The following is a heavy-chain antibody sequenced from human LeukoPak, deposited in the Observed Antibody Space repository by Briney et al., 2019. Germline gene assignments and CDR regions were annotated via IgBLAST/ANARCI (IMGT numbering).Heavy chain of an antibody. CDR2: IYSDDDK. D-gene: IGHD2/OR15-2a*01. J-gene: IGHJ5*02. CDR3: AHRGKYLTWFDP. V-gene: IGHV2-5*02. CDR1: GFSLTNSAVG. Sequence: SGPTLVKPTQTLTLTCTFSGFSLTNSAVGVGWIRKPPGQALEWLALIYSDDDKRYNPSLKTRLSITKDTSKNQVVLTMTNVDLVDTATYFCAHRGKYLTWFDPWGQGSLAIVSS.